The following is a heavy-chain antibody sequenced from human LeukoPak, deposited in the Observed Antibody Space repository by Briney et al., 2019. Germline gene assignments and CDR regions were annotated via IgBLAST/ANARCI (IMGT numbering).Heavy chain of an antibody. CDR3: ARAQQWLPIAY. CDR2: IFSSGST. V-gene: IGHV4-4*07. D-gene: IGHD6-19*01. CDR1: GDSFSSYY. J-gene: IGHJ4*02. Sequence: SETLSLTCTVSGDSFSSYYWTWIRQPAGKGLEWIGRIFSSGSTNYNPSLKTRVTMSIDTSKNQFSLKLTAVTAADTAIYCCARAQQWLPIAYWGQGTLVTVSS.